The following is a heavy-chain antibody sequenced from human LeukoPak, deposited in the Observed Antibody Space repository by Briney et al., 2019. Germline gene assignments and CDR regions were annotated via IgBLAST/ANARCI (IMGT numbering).Heavy chain of an antibody. J-gene: IGHJ4*02. CDR2: ISGSGGST. CDR1: GFTFNTYA. CDR3: AKDPGYSSGWIDY. V-gene: IGHV3-23*01. D-gene: IGHD6-19*01. Sequence: GGSLRLSRAASGFTFNTYAMSWVRQAPGKGLEWVSSISGSGGSTYYADSVKGRFTISRDNSKNTLYLQMNSLRAEDTAVYYCAKDPGYSSGWIDYWGQGTLVTVSS.